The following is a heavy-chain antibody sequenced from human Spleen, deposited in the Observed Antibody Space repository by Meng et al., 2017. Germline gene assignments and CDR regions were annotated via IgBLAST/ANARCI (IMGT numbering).Heavy chain of an antibody. CDR1: GGSISSGGYY. Sequence: SETLSLTCTVSGGSISSGGYYWNWIRQHPGKGLEWIGYIFYSGSTYYNPSLKSLVSISVDTSKNQFSLKLSSVTAADTAVYYCARGSCSGGGCYSAWYFDLWGRGTLVTVSS. CDR3: ARGSCSGGGCYSAWYFDL. D-gene: IGHD2-15*01. V-gene: IGHV4-31*01. CDR2: IFYSGST. J-gene: IGHJ2*01.